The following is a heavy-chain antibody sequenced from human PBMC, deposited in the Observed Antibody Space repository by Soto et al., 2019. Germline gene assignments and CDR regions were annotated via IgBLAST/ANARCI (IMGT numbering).Heavy chain of an antibody. V-gene: IGHV3-73*01. CDR2: IRSKANSYAT. CDR1: GFTFSGSA. CDR3: TRHYERIFGVVNRVDV. D-gene: IGHD3-3*01. J-gene: IGHJ6*02. Sequence: PGGSLRLSCAASGFTFSGSAMHWVRQASGKGLEWVGRIRSKANSYATAYAASVKGRFTISRDDSKNTAYLQMNSLKTEDTAVYYCTRHYERIFGVVNRVDVWGQGTTVTVSS.